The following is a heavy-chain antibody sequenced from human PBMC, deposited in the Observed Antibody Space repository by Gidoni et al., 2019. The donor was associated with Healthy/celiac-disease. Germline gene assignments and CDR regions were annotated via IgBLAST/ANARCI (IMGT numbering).Heavy chain of an antibody. J-gene: IGHJ4*02. D-gene: IGHD2-2*01. Sequence: QVQLVESGGGLVKPGGSLRLSCAASGFTFSDYYMSWIRQAPGKGLEWVSYIGSGGSTMYSADSVKGRFTISRDNAKNSLYLQMNSLRAEDTAVYYCAREEGDCSSTSCFFDYWGQGTLVTVSS. CDR3: AREEGDCSSTSCFFDY. CDR2: IGSGGSTM. V-gene: IGHV3-11*01. CDR1: GFTFSDYY.